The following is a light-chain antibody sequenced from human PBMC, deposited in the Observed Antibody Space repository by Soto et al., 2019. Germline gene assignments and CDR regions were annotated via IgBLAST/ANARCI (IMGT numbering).Light chain of an antibody. CDR3: QQRSDWPPIT. CDR2: GAS. CDR1: QTLNNN. Sequence: EIVLTQSPATLSVSPGERATLSCRASQTLNNNLAWYQQKPGQAPRLLVYGASTRATVIPPRFSGSGSGTEFTLTISSLQPDDFAVYYCQQRSDWPPITFGQGTRLEIK. V-gene: IGKV3D-15*01. J-gene: IGKJ5*01.